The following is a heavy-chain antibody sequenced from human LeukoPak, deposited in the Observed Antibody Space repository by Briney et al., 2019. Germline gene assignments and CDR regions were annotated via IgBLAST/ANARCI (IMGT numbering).Heavy chain of an antibody. V-gene: IGHV1-69*13. J-gene: IGHJ5*02. CDR3: ARDSSVEDTAWWFDH. CDR1: GVTFISYA. D-gene: IGHD3-10*01. Sequence: GASVKVSCKASGVTFISYAISWVRQAPGQGLEWMGGIIPIFATANYAQKFQGRVTITADESTSTAYMELSSLRSEDTAVYYCARDSSVEDTAWWFDHWGQGTLVTVSS. CDR2: IIPIFATA.